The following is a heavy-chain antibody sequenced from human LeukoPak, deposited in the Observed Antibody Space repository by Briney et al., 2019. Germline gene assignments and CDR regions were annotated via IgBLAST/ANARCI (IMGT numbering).Heavy chain of an antibody. CDR2: IYYSGST. J-gene: IGHJ5*02. CDR1: GGSISSSSYY. V-gene: IGHV4-39*07. CDR3: ARPRGYSYGYGGPGKHNWFDP. Sequence: SETLSLTCTVSGGSISSSSYYWGWIRQPPGKGLEWIGSIYYSGSTYYNPSLKSRVTISVDTSKNQFSLKLSSVTAADTAVYYCARPRGYSYGYGGPGKHNWFDPWGQGTLVTVSS. D-gene: IGHD5-18*01.